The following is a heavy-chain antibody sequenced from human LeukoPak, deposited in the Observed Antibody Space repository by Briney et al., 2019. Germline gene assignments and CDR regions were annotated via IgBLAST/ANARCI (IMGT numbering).Heavy chain of an antibody. J-gene: IGHJ5*02. CDR3: ARHSHRLTRSSGWWDWFDP. D-gene: IGHD6-19*01. V-gene: IGHV4-39*01. CDR1: GGSISSSSYY. CDR2: IYYSGST. Sequence: MTSETLSLTCTVSGGSISSSSYYWGWIRQPPGKGLEWIGSIYYSGSTYYNPSLKSRVTISVDTSKNQFSLKLSSVTAADTAVYYCARHSHRLTRSSGWWDWFDPWGQGTLVTVSS.